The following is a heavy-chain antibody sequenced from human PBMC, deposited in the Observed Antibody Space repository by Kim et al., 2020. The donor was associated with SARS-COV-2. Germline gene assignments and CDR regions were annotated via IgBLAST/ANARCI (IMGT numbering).Heavy chain of an antibody. CDR3: AKQRSEKSAAYSSGFDAFDI. V-gene: IGHV3-30*18. CDR1: GFTFSNFG. J-gene: IGHJ3*02. D-gene: IGHD6-19*01. CDR2: IAYDGSDK. Sequence: GGSLRLSCAASGFTFSNFGMHWVRQAPGKGLEWVAVIAYDGSDKYYADSVWGRVTISRDNSKNTLYVQMNSLRGEDTAVYYCAKQRSEKSAAYSSGFDAFDIWGQGTMVTVSP.